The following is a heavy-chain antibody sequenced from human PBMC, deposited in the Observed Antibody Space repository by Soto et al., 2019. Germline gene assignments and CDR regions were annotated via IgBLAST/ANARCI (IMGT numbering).Heavy chain of an antibody. Sequence: EVQLAESGGGMVQPGGSLRLSCVASGFTFSSYDMHWVRQAPGKGLEYVSSISSNGGTTYYGNSVKGRFTISRDNSKNTLYLQMGSLRAEDMAVYYCVRRVSGNYDYWGQATLVTVSS. CDR3: VRRVSGNYDY. D-gene: IGHD1-7*01. J-gene: IGHJ4*02. V-gene: IGHV3-64*01. CDR2: ISSNGGTT. CDR1: GFTFSSYD.